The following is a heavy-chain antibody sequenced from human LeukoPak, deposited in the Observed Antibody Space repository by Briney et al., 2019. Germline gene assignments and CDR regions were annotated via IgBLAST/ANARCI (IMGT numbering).Heavy chain of an antibody. CDR2: INPNSGGT. CDR3: ARVASWFGEPGDYYMDV. V-gene: IGHV1-2*02. J-gene: IGHJ6*03. D-gene: IGHD3-10*01. CDR1: GYTFTGYY. Sequence: GASVKVSCKASGYTFTGYYMHWVRQAPGQGLEWMGWINPNSGGTNYAQKFQGRVTMTRDTSISTAYMELSRLRSDDTAVYYCARVASWFGEPGDYYMDVWGKGTTVTISS.